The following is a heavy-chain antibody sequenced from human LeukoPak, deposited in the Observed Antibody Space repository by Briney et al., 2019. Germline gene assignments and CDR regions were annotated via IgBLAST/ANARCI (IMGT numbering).Heavy chain of an antibody. CDR1: GYTFTGYY. Sequence: ASVKVSCKASGYTFTGYYMHWVRQAPGQGLEWMGWINPNSGGTNYAQKFQGRVTMTRDTSISTAYMELSRLRSDDTAVYYCARGFVGATYYFDYWGQGTLVTVSS. CDR3: ARGFVGATYYFDY. J-gene: IGHJ4*02. D-gene: IGHD1-26*01. V-gene: IGHV1-2*02. CDR2: INPNSGGT.